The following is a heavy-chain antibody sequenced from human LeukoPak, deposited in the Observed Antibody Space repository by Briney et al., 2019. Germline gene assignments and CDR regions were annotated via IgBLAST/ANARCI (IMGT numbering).Heavy chain of an antibody. V-gene: IGHV4-59*08. Sequence: SETLSLTCTLSGGSMNNYYWTWIRQPPGKGLEWIGYIYYSESTNYNPALKSRVTISIDTSKNQFTLKLSSVTAADTAVYYCARPRAQWLGNDGFDMWGQGTLVTVSS. J-gene: IGHJ3*02. CDR2: IYYSEST. CDR3: ARPRAQWLGNDGFDM. D-gene: IGHD6-19*01. CDR1: GGSMNNYY.